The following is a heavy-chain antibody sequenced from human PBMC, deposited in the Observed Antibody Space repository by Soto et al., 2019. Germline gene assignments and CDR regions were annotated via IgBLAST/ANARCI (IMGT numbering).Heavy chain of an antibody. CDR1: VFALSTKEEG. Sequence: ARTLVNPTQTLPLPCNVSVFALSTKEEGVGWIRQPPGKALEWLAHIYWSGDEHYRPTLKSRLSITKDTSKNQVVLTMTYMDPVDTATYYCARGLAARPVFVFAIWGQGTMVTVS. D-gene: IGHD6-6*01. CDR3: ARGLAARPVFVFAI. V-gene: IGHV2-5*01. J-gene: IGHJ3*02. CDR2: IYWSGDE.